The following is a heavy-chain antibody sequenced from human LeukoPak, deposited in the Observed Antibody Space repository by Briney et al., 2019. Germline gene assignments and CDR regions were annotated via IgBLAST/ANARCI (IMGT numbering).Heavy chain of an antibody. CDR1: GFTFSSYA. CDR3: AKLPGFSSSSFDY. D-gene: IGHD6-6*01. V-gene: IGHV3-30*18. J-gene: IGHJ4*02. CDR2: ISYDGSNK. Sequence: PGGSLRLSCAASGFTFSSYAMHWVRQAPGKGLEWVAVISYDGSNKYYADSVKGRFTISRDNSKNTLYLQMNSLRAEDTAVYYCAKLPGFSSSSFDYWGQGTLVTVSS.